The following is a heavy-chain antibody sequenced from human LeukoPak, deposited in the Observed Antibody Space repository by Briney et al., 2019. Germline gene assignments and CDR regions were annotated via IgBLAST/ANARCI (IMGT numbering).Heavy chain of an antibody. V-gene: IGHV3-23*01. CDR1: GFTFSSYA. D-gene: IGHD3-22*01. CDR2: ISGSGGST. J-gene: IGHJ4*02. Sequence: GGSLRLSCAASGFTFSSYAMSWVRQAPGKGLEWVSAISGSGGSTYYADSVKGRFTISRDNSKNTLYLQMNSLRAEDTAVYYCAKDRAPFSYYDSSGYDYWGQGTLVTVSS. CDR3: AKDRAPFSYYDSSGYDY.